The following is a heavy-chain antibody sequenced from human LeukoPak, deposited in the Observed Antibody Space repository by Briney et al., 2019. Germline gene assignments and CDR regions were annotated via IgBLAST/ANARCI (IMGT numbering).Heavy chain of an antibody. D-gene: IGHD6-13*01. CDR3: ARSMYSSSWYDLLYGMDV. CDR2: IWYDGSNK. V-gene: IGHV3-33*01. J-gene: IGHJ6*02. Sequence: GGSLRLSCVASGFTFSSYGMHWVRQAPGKGLEWVAVIWYDGSNKYYADSVKGRFTISRDNSKNTLYLQMNSLRAEDTAVYYCARSMYSSSWYDLLYGMDVWGQGTTVTVSS. CDR1: GFTFSSYG.